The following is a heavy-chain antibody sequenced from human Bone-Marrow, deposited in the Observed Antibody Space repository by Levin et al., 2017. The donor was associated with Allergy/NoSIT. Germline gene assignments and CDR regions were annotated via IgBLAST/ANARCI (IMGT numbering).Heavy chain of an antibody. J-gene: IGHJ4*02. CDR1: GGSVGAGDFY. V-gene: IGHV4-30-4*01. Sequence: SETLSLTCSVSGGSVGAGDFYWTWFRQPPGTGLEWIGYFYYSGSTFYNPSLKSRVSISLDTSSNQFSLNLQSVTAADTAVYYCARGLLQFAGFFDYWGQGTLVSVSS. D-gene: IGHD5-24*01. CDR3: ARGLLQFAGFFDY. CDR2: FYYSGST.